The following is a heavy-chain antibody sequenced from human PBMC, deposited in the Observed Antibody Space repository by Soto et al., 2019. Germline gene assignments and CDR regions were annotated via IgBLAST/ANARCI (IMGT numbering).Heavy chain of an antibody. V-gene: IGHV3-30-3*01. CDR3: ARDPKTSCGQNWAFNYFDS. CDR2: ISYDGTNK. CDR1: GFSFCISP. D-gene: IGHD7-27*01. Sequence: GESLRLSCAASGFSFCISPMHWVRQAPGKGPAWVALISYDGTNKFYADSVKGRFTISRDNSKSTLYLQVDSLKPEDAAVYYCARDPKTSCGQNWAFNYFDSWGQGTLVTVSS. J-gene: IGHJ4*02.